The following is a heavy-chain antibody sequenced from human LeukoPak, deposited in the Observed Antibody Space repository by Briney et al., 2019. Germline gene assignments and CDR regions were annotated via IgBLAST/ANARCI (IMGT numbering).Heavy chain of an antibody. Sequence: QAGGSLRLSCAASGFTFSSYAMSWVRQAPGKGLEWVSAFSGSGGSTYYADSVKGRFTIARDNSQNTLYLQVNSLRAEDTAVFYCAKAGSRYYVYDWGQGTLVTVA. CDR1: GFTFSSYA. CDR2: FSGSGGST. J-gene: IGHJ4*02. D-gene: IGHD3-16*02. CDR3: AKAGSRYYVYD. V-gene: IGHV3-23*01.